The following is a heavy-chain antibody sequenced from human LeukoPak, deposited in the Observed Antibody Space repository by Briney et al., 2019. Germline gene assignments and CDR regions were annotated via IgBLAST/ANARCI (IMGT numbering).Heavy chain of an antibody. CDR1: GYTFTSHD. Sequence: ASVKVSCKASGYTFTSHDINWVRQATGQGLEWMGWISAYNGNTNYAQKLQGRVTMTTDTSTSTAYMELRSLRSDDTAVYYCARGGYYDSSGPNGYWGQGTLVTVSS. CDR3: ARGGYYDSSGPNGY. V-gene: IGHV1-18*01. J-gene: IGHJ4*02. CDR2: ISAYNGNT. D-gene: IGHD3-22*01.